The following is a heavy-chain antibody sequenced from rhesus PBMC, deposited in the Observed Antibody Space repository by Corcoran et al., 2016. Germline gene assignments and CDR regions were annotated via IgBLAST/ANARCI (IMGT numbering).Heavy chain of an antibody. CDR2: ITYSGGP. D-gene: IGHD3-28*01. CDR1: GYSISSGYY. Sequence: QVQLQESGPGLVKPSETLSLTCAVSGYSISSGYYWSWIRQLPGRGLEWIGNITYSGGPSYNPSLSSRVTISRDTSKNQFSLKLSSVTAADTAVYYCARGVTMVVVITVDYWGQGVLVTVSS. CDR3: ARGVTMVVVITVDY. J-gene: IGHJ4*01. V-gene: IGHV4-122*02.